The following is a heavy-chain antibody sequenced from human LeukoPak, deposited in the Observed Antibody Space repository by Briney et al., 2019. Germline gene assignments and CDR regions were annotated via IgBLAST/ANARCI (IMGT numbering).Heavy chain of an antibody. V-gene: IGHV3-30*01. CDR1: GFTFSSYA. CDR3: ARGHYYDSSGYYWVYFDY. J-gene: IGHJ4*02. Sequence: GRSLRLPCAASGFTFSSYAMHWVRQAPGKGLEWVAVISYDGSNKYYADSVKGRFTISRDNSKNTLYLQMNSLRAEDTAVYYCARGHYYDSSGYYWVYFDYWGQGTLVTVSS. CDR2: ISYDGSNK. D-gene: IGHD3-22*01.